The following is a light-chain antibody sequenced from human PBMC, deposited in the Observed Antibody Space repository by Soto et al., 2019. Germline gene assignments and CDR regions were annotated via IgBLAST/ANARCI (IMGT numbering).Light chain of an antibody. J-gene: IGLJ3*02. Sequence: QSALTQPPSASGSPGQSVTISCTGTSSDVGTHGYVSWYQQHAGKAPKLMIYDVTKRPSGVPDRFSGSKSANTASLTVSGLQAEDEADYYCMCYGGGNNWVFGGGTKLTVL. CDR3: MCYGGGNNWV. CDR2: DVT. CDR1: SSDVGTHGY. V-gene: IGLV2-8*01.